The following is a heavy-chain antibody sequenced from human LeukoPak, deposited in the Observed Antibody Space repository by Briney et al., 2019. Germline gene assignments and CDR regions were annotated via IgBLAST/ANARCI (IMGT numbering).Heavy chain of an antibody. CDR3: ARDQSSWYYYFDY. CDR2: ISYDGSSK. D-gene: IGHD6-13*01. Sequence: GGSLRLSCAASGFTFSSYAMHWVRQAPGKGLEWVAVISYDGSSKYYADSVKGRFTISRDNSKNTLYLQMNSLRAEDTAVYYCARDQSSWYYYFDYWGQGTLVTVSS. CDR1: GFTFSSYA. V-gene: IGHV3-30*04. J-gene: IGHJ4*02.